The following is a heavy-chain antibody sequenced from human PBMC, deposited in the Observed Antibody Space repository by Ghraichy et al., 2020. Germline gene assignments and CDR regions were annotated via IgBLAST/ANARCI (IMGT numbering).Heavy chain of an antibody. D-gene: IGHD3-10*01. J-gene: IGHJ5*02. Sequence: SETLSLTCAVSGGSISSGGYSWSWIRPPPGKGLVWIGYLYHSGSTYYNPSLQTRVSISVDRSKNPFSLKLGSVSAADTAVYYCARTPNDYSGSGRYSGGSWFDPGGQRARVIVSS. CDR1: GGSISSGGYS. V-gene: IGHV4-30-2*01. CDR2: LYHSGST. CDR3: ARTPNDYSGSGRYSGGSWFDP.